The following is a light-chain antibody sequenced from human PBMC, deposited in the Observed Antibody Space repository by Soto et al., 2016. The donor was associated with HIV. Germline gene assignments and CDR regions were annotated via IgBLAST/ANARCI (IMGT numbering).Light chain of an antibody. J-gene: IGKJ1*01. V-gene: IGKV1-39*01. Sequence: DIQMTQFPSTLSASIGDRVTITCRASQSISNYVNWYQQKPGQAPKVLISSAYTLESGVSSRFSGSRSGAVFTLTISSLQPEDFGTYYCQQSSETPRTFGQGTKVLI. CDR1: QSISNY. CDR2: SAY. CDR3: QQSSETPRT.